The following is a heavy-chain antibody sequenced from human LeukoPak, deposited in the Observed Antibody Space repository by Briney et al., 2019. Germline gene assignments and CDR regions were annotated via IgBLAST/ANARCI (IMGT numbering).Heavy chain of an antibody. CDR2: ISYDGSNK. Sequence: GGSLRLSCAASGFTFSSYAMHWVRQAPGKGLEWVAVISYDGSNKYYADSVKGRFTISRDNSKNTLYLQMNSLRAEDTAVYYCEFDSYDWGQGTLVTVSS. CDR1: GFTFSSYA. CDR3: EFDSYD. J-gene: IGHJ4*02. D-gene: IGHD2-21*01. V-gene: IGHV3-30*04.